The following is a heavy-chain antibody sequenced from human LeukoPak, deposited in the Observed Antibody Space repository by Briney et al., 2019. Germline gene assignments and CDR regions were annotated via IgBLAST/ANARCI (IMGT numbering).Heavy chain of an antibody. CDR1: GGSISSYY. D-gene: IGHD3-22*01. CDR3: AGSQITMIVVVTNAHFDY. CDR2: IYTSGST. Sequence: SETLSLTCTVSGGSISSYYWSWIRQPAGKGLEWIGRIYTSGSTNYNPSLKSRVTMSVDTSKNQFSLKLSSVTAADTAVYYCAGSQITMIVVVTNAHFDYWGQGTLVPVSS. J-gene: IGHJ4*02. V-gene: IGHV4-4*07.